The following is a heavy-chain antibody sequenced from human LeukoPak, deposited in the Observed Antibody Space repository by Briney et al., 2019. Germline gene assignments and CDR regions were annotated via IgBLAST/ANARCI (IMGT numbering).Heavy chain of an antibody. J-gene: IGHJ5*02. CDR3: ASQAWTAWFDP. D-gene: IGHD3/OR15-3a*01. V-gene: IGHV4-34*01. CDR2: INHSGST. Sequence: ASETLSLTCAVYGGSFSGYYWSWIRQPPGKGLEWIGEINHSGSTNYNPSLKSRVTISVDTSKNQFSLKLSSVTAADTAVYYCASQAWTAWFDPWGQGTLVTVSS. CDR1: GGSFSGYY.